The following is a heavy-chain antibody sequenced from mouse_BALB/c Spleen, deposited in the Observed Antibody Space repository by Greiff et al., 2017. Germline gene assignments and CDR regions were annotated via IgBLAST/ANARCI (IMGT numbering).Heavy chain of an antibody. Sequence: LQQPGSELVRPGASVKLSCKASGYTFTSYWMHWVKQRHGQGLEWIGNIYPGSGSTNYEEKFKSKGTLTVDTSSSTAYMNLSSLTSEDSAVYYCTRGGRYAMDYWGQGTSVTVAS. CDR2: IYPGSGST. CDR3: TRGGRYAMDY. CDR1: GYTFTSYW. J-gene: IGHJ4*01. D-gene: IGHD1-1*01. V-gene: IGHV1S22*01.